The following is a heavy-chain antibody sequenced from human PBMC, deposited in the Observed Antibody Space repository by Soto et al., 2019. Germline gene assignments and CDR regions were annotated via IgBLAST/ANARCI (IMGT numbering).Heavy chain of an antibody. Sequence: PSETLSLTCAVSGGSIISGGYSCSWIRQPPGKGLQWIGHIYEDGNTYYTPSLESRVAISTDKSKNQFSLRLSSVTAADTAVYYYVRGSPGDAFDIWAKGQWSPSPQ. J-gene: IGHJ3*02. CDR1: GGSIISGGYS. V-gene: IGHV4-30-2*01. CDR3: VRGSPGDAFDI. CDR2: IYEDGNT.